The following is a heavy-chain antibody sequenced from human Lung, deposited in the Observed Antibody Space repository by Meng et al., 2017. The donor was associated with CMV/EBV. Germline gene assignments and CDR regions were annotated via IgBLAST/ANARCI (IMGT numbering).Heavy chain of an antibody. CDR2: ISFSGTTM. Sequence: GESLKISCAASGFTFSDYSLNWVRQAPGKGLEWISYISFSGTTMYYADSVKGRFTISRDYAKNSLYLQMNSLRAEDTAVYYCARNWGYNDGTSYYWGMFDYWGQGTXVTVSS. D-gene: IGHD3-22*01. J-gene: IGHJ4*02. V-gene: IGHV3-48*04. CDR3: ARNWGYNDGTSYYWGMFDY. CDR1: GFTFSDYS.